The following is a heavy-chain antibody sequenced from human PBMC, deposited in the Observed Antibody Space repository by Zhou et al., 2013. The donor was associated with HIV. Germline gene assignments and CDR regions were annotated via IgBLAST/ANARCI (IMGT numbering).Heavy chain of an antibody. D-gene: IGHD4-17*01. CDR1: GYGFSNYA. V-gene: IGHV1-69*04. CDR2: IVPAVGMT. CDR3: AKDHGDPHTGYYFDY. Sequence: VQLVQSGAEVKKPGSSVKVSCKISGYGFSNYAISWVRQAPGQGLEWLGRIVPAVGMTEYAQKFRGRVTFTADKSTITAYMDLRGLRSEDTAVYFCAKDHGDPHTGYYFDYWGQGALVTVSS. J-gene: IGHJ4*02.